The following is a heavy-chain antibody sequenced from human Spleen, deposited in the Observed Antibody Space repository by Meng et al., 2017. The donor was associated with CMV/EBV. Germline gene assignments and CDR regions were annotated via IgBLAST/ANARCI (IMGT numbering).Heavy chain of an antibody. CDR2: MNANSAST. D-gene: IGHD3-3*01. CDR3: ARVPRDDDFGSDNTPGHFYYYGMDV. Sequence: ASVKVSCKASGYTFTSYGISWVRQAAGQGFEWMGWMNANSASTDYAQNFQGRVTMTRDSSTSTAYMELSSLRSEDSAVYYCARVPRDDDFGSDNTPGHFYYYGMDVWGQGTTVTVSS. CDR1: GYTFTSYG. V-gene: IGHV1-8*02. J-gene: IGHJ6*02.